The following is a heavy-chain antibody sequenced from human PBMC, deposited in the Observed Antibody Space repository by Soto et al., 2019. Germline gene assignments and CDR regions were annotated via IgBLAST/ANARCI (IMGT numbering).Heavy chain of an antibody. CDR3: ARQIYDSDTGPNFQYYFDS. J-gene: IGHJ4*02. D-gene: IGHD3-22*01. CDR1: GYRFAGYW. V-gene: IGHV5-10-1*01. CDR2: IDPSDSQT. Sequence: PGEPMKIPCKGAGYRFAGYWITWVRKKPGKGLEWMGRIDPSDSQTYYSPSFRGHVTISVTKSITTVFLQWSSLRASDTAMYYCARQIYDSDTGPNFQYYFDSWGQGTPVTV.